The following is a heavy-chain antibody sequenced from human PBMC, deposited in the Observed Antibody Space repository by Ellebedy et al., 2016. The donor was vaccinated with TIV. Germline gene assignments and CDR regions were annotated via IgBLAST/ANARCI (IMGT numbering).Heavy chain of an antibody. J-gene: IGHJ6*02. CDR2: VSQSGST. CDR1: GGSFSGYY. CDR3: ARELDSSSWALRYYYYGMDV. Sequence: SETLSLXXAVYGGSFSGYYWSWIRQPPGKSLVWIGEVSQSGSTYYNPSLKSRVTISVDTSKNQFSLKLSSVTAADTAVYYCARELDSSSWALRYYYYGMDVWGQGTTVTVSS. D-gene: IGHD6-13*01. V-gene: IGHV4-34*01.